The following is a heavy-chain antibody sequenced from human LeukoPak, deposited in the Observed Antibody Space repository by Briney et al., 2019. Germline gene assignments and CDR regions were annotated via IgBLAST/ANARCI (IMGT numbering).Heavy chain of an antibody. CDR3: TRHYVLIGAFDI. CDR2: IRSKANSYAT. D-gene: IGHD2-21*01. CDR1: GFTFSGSA. V-gene: IGHV3-73*01. J-gene: IGHJ3*02. Sequence: GGSLRLSCAAPGFTFSGSAMHWVRQASGKGLEWVGRIRSKANSYATAYAASVKGRFTISRDDSKNTAYLQMNSLKTEDTAVYYCTRHYVLIGAFDIWGQGTMVTVSS.